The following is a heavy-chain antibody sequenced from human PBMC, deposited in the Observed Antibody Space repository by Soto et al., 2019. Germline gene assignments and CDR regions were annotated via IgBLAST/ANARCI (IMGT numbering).Heavy chain of an antibody. CDR2: ISYDGSNK. CDR3: AKDSGSSPLGAFDI. D-gene: IGHD1-26*01. Sequence: QVQLVESGGGVVQPGRSLRLSCAASGFTFSSYGMHWVRQAPGKGLEWVAVISYDGSNKYYADSVKGRFTISRDNSKNTLYLQMNCLRAEDTAVYYCAKDSGSSPLGAFDIWGQGTMVTVSS. J-gene: IGHJ3*02. CDR1: GFTFSSYG. V-gene: IGHV3-30*18.